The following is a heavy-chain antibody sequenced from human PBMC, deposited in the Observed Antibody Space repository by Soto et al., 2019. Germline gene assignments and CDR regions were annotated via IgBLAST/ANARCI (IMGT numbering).Heavy chain of an antibody. CDR3: AREGLYGSIQDNTFDI. V-gene: IGHV1-8*01. D-gene: IGHD6-19*01. J-gene: IGHJ3*02. CDR2: MNPNSGNT. CDR1: GYTFNRHD. Sequence: QVQLVQSGAEVKSSGASVRISCKASGYTFNRHDINWVRQATGQGPEWIGWMNPNSGNTGYAQKFQGRVTMTRDSSITTAYMDLSSLTSEDTAIYYCAREGLYGSIQDNTFDIWGQGTMVSVSS.